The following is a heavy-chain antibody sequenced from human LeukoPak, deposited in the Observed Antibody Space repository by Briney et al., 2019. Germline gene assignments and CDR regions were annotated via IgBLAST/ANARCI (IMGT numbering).Heavy chain of an antibody. CDR2: IYYSGST. Sequence: PSETLSLTCTVSGGSISSSSYYWGWIRQPPGKGLEWIGSIYYSGSTYYNPSLKSRVTISVDTSKNQFSLKLSSVTAADTAVYYCARGPPGYDIFGIMYYFDYWGQGTLVTVSS. J-gene: IGHJ4*02. CDR1: GGSISSSSYY. CDR3: ARGPPGYDIFGIMYYFDY. V-gene: IGHV4-39*07. D-gene: IGHD3-9*01.